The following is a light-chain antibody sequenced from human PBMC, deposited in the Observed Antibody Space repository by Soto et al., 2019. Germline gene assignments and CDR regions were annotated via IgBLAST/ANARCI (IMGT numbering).Light chain of an antibody. Sequence: EIVLTQSPATLSLSPGERATLSCRASQSVSSYLAWYQQKPGQAPRLLIYDASNRATGIPARFSGSGSGTDCTLTISSLEPEDFAVYHCQQRSNWTRTFGQGTKVDIK. CDR3: QQRSNWTRT. V-gene: IGKV3-11*01. CDR1: QSVSSY. J-gene: IGKJ1*01. CDR2: DAS.